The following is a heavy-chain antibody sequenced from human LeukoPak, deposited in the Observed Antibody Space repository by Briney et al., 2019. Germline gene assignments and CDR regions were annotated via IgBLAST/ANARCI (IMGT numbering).Heavy chain of an antibody. CDR2: INHSGST. Sequence: SETLSLTCAVYGGSFSSYYWSWIRQPPGKGLEWIGEINHSGSTNYNPSLKSRVTISVDTSKNQFSLKLSSVTAADTAVYYCARRVVTNKRYFQHWGQGTLVTVSS. D-gene: IGHD2-21*02. CDR1: GGSFSSYY. J-gene: IGHJ1*01. V-gene: IGHV4-34*01. CDR3: ARRVVTNKRYFQH.